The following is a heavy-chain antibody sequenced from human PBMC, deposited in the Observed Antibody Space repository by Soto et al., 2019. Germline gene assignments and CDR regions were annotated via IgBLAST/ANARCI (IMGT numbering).Heavy chain of an antibody. Sequence: SETLSLTCAVYGGSFSGYYWSWIRQPPGKGLEWIGEINHSGSTNYNPSLKSRVTISVDTSKNQFSLKLSSVTAADTAVYYCASPLGFCSGGSCYSSRPLDAFDIWGQGTMVTVSS. V-gene: IGHV4-34*01. CDR3: ASPLGFCSGGSCYSSRPLDAFDI. CDR2: INHSGST. J-gene: IGHJ3*02. D-gene: IGHD2-15*01. CDR1: GGSFSGYY.